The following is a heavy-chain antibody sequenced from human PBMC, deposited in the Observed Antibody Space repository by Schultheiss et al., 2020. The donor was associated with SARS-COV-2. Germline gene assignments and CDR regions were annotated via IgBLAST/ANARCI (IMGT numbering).Heavy chain of an antibody. Sequence: SETLSLTCTVSGGSISSSSYYWSWIRQPPGKGLEWIGYIYYSGSTNYNPSLKSRVTISVDTSKNQFSLKLTSVTAADTAVYYCARGDYYNSSLGGYWGQGTLVTVSS. D-gene: IGHD3-22*01. J-gene: IGHJ4*02. CDR1: GGSISSSSYY. CDR3: ARGDYYNSSLGGY. CDR2: IYYSGST. V-gene: IGHV4-61*01.